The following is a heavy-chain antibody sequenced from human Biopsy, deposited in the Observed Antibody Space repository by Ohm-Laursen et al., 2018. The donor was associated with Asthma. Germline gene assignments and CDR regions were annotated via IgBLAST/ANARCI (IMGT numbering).Heavy chain of an antibody. D-gene: IGHD1-20*01. CDR3: ARAAITGIRGWFDP. V-gene: IGHV4-34*01. Sequence: SETLSLTCAVSGGSFRDYSWGWIRQPPGKGLEWIGEIDQSGYTNYNPSLKSRVTISADTSKNQFHLNLSSVTAADTAVYFCARAAITGIRGWFDPWGQGTQVTVSS. J-gene: IGHJ5*02. CDR2: IDQSGYT. CDR1: GGSFRDYS.